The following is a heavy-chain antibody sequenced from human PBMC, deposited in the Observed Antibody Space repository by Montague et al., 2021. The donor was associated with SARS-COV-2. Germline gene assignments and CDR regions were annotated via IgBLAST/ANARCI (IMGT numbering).Heavy chain of an antibody. V-gene: IGHV4-39*01. Sequence: SETLSLTCTVSGDSFNSPKYYCAWIRPPPGLELVWNVNSCYSGTTNPTLYLRIQVTISAYTSQTSFSLKSISVTAADTADYYCAWGSYGSGSYHAFDTWGQGTVVAVSS. CDR3: AWGSYGSGSYHAFDT. CDR2: SCYSGTT. D-gene: IGHD3-10*01. CDR1: GDSFNSPKYY. J-gene: IGHJ3*02.